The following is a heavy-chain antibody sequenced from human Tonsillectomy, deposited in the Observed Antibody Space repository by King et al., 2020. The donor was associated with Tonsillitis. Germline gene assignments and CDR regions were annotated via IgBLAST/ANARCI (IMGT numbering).Heavy chain of an antibody. CDR3: AKDYGSGSYYKSFYFDY. V-gene: IGHV3-9*01. CDR2: ISWNSGST. Sequence: VQLVESGGGLVQPGRSLRLSCAASGFTFDDYAMHWVRQAPGKGLEWVSGISWNSGSTGYADSVKGRFTISRDNAKNSLYLQMNSLRAEDTALYYCAKDYGSGSYYKSFYFDYWGQGTLVTVSS. CDR1: GFTFDDYA. D-gene: IGHD3-10*01. J-gene: IGHJ4*02.